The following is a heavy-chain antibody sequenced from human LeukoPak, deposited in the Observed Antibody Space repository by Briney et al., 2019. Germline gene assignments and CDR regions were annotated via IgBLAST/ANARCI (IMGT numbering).Heavy chain of an antibody. J-gene: IGHJ3*02. Sequence: GGSLRLSCTASGFTFSSYGMHWVRQAPGKGLEWVAFIRYDGNQIFYADSDSVKGRFTISRDNSKNTLYLQMNSLRAEDTAVYYCAKDRWGSLAFDIWGQGTMVTVSS. D-gene: IGHD7-27*01. CDR1: GFTFSSYG. CDR3: AKDRWGSLAFDI. CDR2: IRYDGNQI. V-gene: IGHV3-30*02.